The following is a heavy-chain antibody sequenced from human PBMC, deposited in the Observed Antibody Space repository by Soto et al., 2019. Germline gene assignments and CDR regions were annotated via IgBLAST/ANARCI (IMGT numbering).Heavy chain of an antibody. D-gene: IGHD2-15*01. CDR3: ARDPYGGSSGGVYYYYALDV. V-gene: IGHV4-59*13. CDR2: ISYSGST. Sequence: SETLSLTCTVSGGSITTYYWNWIRQSPGKGLEWIGSISYSGSTNYNPSLRSRITVSIDTSKNQFSLTLSSVTAADTAVYYCARDPYGGSSGGVYYYYALDVWGQGTTVT. CDR1: GGSITTYY. J-gene: IGHJ6*02.